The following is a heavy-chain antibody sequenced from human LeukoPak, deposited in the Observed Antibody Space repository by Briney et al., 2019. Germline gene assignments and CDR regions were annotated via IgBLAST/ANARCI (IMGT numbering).Heavy chain of an antibody. Sequence: PGGSLRLSCAASGFTFSSYEMNWVRQAPGKGLEWVSYISSSGSTIYYADSVKGRFTISRDNAKNSLYLQMNSLRAEDTAVYYCARPVYDFWSGLDYWGQGTLVTVSS. CDR3: ARPVYDFWSGLDY. CDR2: ISSSGSTI. J-gene: IGHJ4*02. CDR1: GFTFSSYE. V-gene: IGHV3-48*03. D-gene: IGHD3-3*01.